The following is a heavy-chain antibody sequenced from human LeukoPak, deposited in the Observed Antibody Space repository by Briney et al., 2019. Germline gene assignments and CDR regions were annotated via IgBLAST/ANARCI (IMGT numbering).Heavy chain of an antibody. V-gene: IGHV3-23*01. D-gene: IGHD1-26*01. J-gene: IGHJ4*02. Sequence: GGSLRLSCAASGFAFSSYAMSWVRQAPGKGLEWVSAISGSGGSTYYADSVKGRFTISRDNSKNTLYLQMNSLRAEDTAVYYCAKDRVGAKYYFDYWGQGTLVTVSS. CDR1: GFAFSSYA. CDR2: ISGSGGST. CDR3: AKDRVGAKYYFDY.